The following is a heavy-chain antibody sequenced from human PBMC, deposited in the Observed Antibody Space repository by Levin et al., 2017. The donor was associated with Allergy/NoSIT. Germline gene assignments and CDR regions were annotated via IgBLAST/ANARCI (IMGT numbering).Heavy chain of an antibody. Sequence: GGSLRLSCAASGFTVSSNYMSWVRQAPGKGLEWVSVIYSGGSTYYADSVKGRFTISRDNSKNTLYLQMNSLRAEDTAVYYCARERSEWLRSSYYYYYYMDVWGKGTTVTVSS. CDR3: ARERSEWLRSSYYYYYYMDV. CDR1: GFTVSSNY. D-gene: IGHD5-12*01. CDR2: IYSGGST. V-gene: IGHV3-53*01. J-gene: IGHJ6*03.